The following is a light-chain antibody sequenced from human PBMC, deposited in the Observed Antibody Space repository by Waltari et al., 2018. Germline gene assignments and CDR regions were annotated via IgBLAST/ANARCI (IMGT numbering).Light chain of an antibody. CDR3: QQYDGEVVT. Sequence: EIVLTQSPGTLSLSPGERATLSCRARQSVTSISLTWYQKKVGQAPRLLIYGTSSRATGIPDRFSGSGSGTEFTLTISRLEPEDFAVYYCQQYDGEVVTFGGGTKVEI. CDR2: GTS. CDR1: QSVTSIS. J-gene: IGKJ4*01. V-gene: IGKV3-20*01.